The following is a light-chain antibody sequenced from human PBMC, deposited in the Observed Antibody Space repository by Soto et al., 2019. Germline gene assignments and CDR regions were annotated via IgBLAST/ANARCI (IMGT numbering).Light chain of an antibody. J-gene: IGLJ2*01. Sequence: QSVLTQPPSASGTPGQRVTGSCSGSSSNIGSNTVNWFQQLPGTAPKLLIFSNNQRPSGVPDRFSGSKSGTSASLAISGLQSEDEADYYCAAWDDSLNGVVFGGATKLTVL. CDR2: SNN. CDR3: AAWDDSLNGVV. CDR1: SSNIGSNT. V-gene: IGLV1-44*01.